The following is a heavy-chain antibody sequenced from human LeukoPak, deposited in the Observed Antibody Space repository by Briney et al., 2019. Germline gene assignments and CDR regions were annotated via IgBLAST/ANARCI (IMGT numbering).Heavy chain of an antibody. Sequence: ASVKVSCKASGGTFSSYAISWVRQAPGQGLEWMGGIIPIFGTANYAQKFQGRVTITADESTSTAYMELSSLRSEDTAVYYCARPLWLGEFSDAFDIWGQGTMVTVSS. J-gene: IGHJ3*02. CDR2: IIPIFGTA. D-gene: IGHD3-10*01. CDR1: GGTFSSYA. V-gene: IGHV1-69*01. CDR3: ARPLWLGEFSDAFDI.